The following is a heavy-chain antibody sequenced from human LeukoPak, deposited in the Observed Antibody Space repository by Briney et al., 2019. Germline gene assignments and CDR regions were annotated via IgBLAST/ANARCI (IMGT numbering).Heavy chain of an antibody. V-gene: IGHV4-39*07. D-gene: IGHD3-22*01. CDR2: IYYSGST. CDR3: ARDHYYNSSGYTFRH. J-gene: IGHJ1*01. CDR1: GGSISSSSYY. Sequence: PSETLSLTCTVSGGSISSSSYYWGWIRQPPGKGLEWIGSIYYSGSTNYNPSLKSRVTISVDTSKNQFSLKLNSVTAADTAVYYCARDHYYNSSGYTFRHWGQGTLVTVSS.